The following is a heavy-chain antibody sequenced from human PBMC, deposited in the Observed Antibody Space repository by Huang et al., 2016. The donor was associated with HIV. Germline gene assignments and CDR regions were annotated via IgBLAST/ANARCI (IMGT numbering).Heavy chain of an antibody. CDR2: ISYDGRNK. V-gene: IGHV3-30*18. CDR3: AKDRRAYYYGSGIEY. D-gene: IGHD3-10*01. CDR1: GVSFSDPG. J-gene: IGHJ4*02. Sequence: GVVEPGRSLRVSCAASGVSFSDPGMHGVRQAPGKGLEWVAVISYDGRNKFYADSVKGRFTISRDNSKNTVYLQMNSLRAGDTAVYYCAKDRRAYYYGSGIEYWGQGARVTVSS.